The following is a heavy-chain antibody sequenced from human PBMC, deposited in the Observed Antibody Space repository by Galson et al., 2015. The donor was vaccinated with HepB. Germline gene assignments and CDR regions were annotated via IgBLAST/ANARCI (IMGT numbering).Heavy chain of an antibody. V-gene: IGHV3-33*01. J-gene: IGHJ6*03. CDR1: GFTFSSYG. Sequence: SLRLSCAASGFTFSSYGMHWVRQAPGKGLEWVAVIWYDGSNKYYGDSVKGRFTISRDNSKNTLYLQMNSLRAEDTAVYYCAREPAVTSVYYYYYYMDVWGKGTTVTVSS. CDR2: IWYDGSNK. CDR3: AREPAVTSVYYYYYYMDV. D-gene: IGHD4-11*01.